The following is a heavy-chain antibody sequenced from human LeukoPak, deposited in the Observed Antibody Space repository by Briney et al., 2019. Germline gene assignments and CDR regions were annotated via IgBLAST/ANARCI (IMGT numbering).Heavy chain of an antibody. J-gene: IGHJ4*02. Sequence: KSSETLSLTCAVYGGSFSGYYWSWIRQPPGKGLEWIGEINHSGSTNYNPSLKSRVTMSVDTSKNQFSLKLSSVTAADTAVYYCARDQQWVDYWGQGTLVTVSS. CDR1: GGSFSGYY. V-gene: IGHV4-34*01. D-gene: IGHD6-19*01. CDR2: INHSGST. CDR3: ARDQQWVDY.